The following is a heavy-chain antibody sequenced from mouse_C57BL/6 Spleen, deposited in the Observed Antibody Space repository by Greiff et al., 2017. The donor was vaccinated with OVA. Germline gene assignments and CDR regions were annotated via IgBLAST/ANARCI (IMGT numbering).Heavy chain of an antibody. V-gene: IGHV7-3*01. CDR3: ARQLRQDNYYAMDY. Sequence: EVKLQESGGGLVQPGGSLSLSCAASGFTFTDYYMSWVRQPPGKALEWLGFIRNKANGYTTEYSASVKGRFTISRDNSQSILYLQMNALRAEDSATYYCARQLRQDNYYAMDYWGQGTSVTVAS. CDR2: IRNKANGYTT. CDR1: GFTFTDYY. J-gene: IGHJ4*01. D-gene: IGHD3-2*02.